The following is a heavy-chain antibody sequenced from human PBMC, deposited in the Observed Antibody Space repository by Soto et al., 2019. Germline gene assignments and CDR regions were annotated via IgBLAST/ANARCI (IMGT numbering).Heavy chain of an antibody. D-gene: IGHD6-13*01. Sequence: PGGSLRLSCAASGFIFSSYGMHWVRQAPGKGLEWVAVISYDGSDKYYADSVKGRFTVSRDNSKNTMYLQMNSLRAEDTALFYCARDPYSSSWPQYYYYGLDVWGQGTTVTVSS. V-gene: IGHV3-30-3*01. CDR2: ISYDGSDK. CDR3: ARDPYSSSWPQYYYYGLDV. CDR1: GFIFSSYG. J-gene: IGHJ6*02.